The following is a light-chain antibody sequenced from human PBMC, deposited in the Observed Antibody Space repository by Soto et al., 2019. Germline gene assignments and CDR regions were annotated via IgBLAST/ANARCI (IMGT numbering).Light chain of an antibody. CDR3: FSYTSSGTYV. J-gene: IGLJ1*01. CDR1: SSNIGAGYD. CDR2: GNT. V-gene: IGLV1-40*01. Sequence: QSVLTQPPSVSGAPGQRVTISCTGSSSNIGAGYDVHWYQHLPGTAPKFLIYGNTNRPSGVPDRFSGSKSGTSASLAITGLQAEDEADYYCFSYTSSGTYVFGTGTKLTVL.